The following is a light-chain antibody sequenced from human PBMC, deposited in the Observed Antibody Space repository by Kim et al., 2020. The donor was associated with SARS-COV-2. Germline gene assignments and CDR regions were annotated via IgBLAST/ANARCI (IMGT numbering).Light chain of an antibody. Sequence: EIVLTQSPGTLSLSPGERATLSCRASQSVSGSNLAWYQQKPGQAPRLLIYGASSRSTGIPDRFSGSGSGTDFILTISRLEPEDFAVYYCQNYGIAPPYTFGQGTKLEI. CDR1: QSVSGSN. V-gene: IGKV3-20*01. CDR3: QNYGIAPPYT. J-gene: IGKJ2*01. CDR2: GAS.